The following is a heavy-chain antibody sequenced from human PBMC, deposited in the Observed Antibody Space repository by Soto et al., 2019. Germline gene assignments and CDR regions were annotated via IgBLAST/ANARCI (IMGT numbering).Heavy chain of an antibody. CDR2: IIPIFGTA. J-gene: IGHJ5*02. Sequence: ASVKVSCKASGGTFSSYAISWVRQAPGQGLEWMGGIIPIFGTANYAQKFQGRVTITADESTSTAYMELSSLRSEDTAVYYCARDLSWSSPNWFDPRGQGTLVTVSS. CDR3: ARDLSWSSPNWFDP. CDR1: GGTFSSYA. V-gene: IGHV1-69*13. D-gene: IGHD3-16*02.